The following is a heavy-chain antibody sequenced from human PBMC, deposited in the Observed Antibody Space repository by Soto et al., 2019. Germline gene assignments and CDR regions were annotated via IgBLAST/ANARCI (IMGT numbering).Heavy chain of an antibody. V-gene: IGHV4-4*02. CDR1: GDSVFDGRW. J-gene: IGHJ4*02. CDR3: AREGGYRLEY. Sequence: QVQLQESGPGLVKPSVTLSLTCAVSGDSVFDGRWLSLVRLPPGKGLEWMGETPNNGGTNYNPSLKSRVTISVDKSNNHFSLNLTSVTAADTAVYYCAREGGYRLEYWGQGNLVTVSS. CDR2: TPNNGGT. D-gene: IGHD1-26*01.